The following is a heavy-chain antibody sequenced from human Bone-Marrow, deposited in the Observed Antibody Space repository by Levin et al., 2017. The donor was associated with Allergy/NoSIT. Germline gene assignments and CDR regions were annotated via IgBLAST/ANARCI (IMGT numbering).Heavy chain of an antibody. CDR3: AREGLAAPGEDAFDI. Sequence: SVKVSCKASGGPFIAYSVSWLRQAPGQGLEWMGGIIPMYGRSTYAQNFQGRVTIAADESTNTAYLELSSLRPEDTAMYYCAREGLAAPGEDAFDIWGQGTMVTVSS. V-gene: IGHV1-69*13. D-gene: IGHD3/OR15-3a*01. CDR1: GGPFIAYS. J-gene: IGHJ3*02. CDR2: IIPMYGRS.